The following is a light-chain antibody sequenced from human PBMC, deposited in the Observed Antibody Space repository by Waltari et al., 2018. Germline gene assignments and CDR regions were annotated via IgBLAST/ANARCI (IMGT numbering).Light chain of an antibody. CDR1: SGDVGGYNY. CDR3: ASYTNSDSEV. CDR2: DVR. Sequence: QSALTQPASVSGSPGQSITISCTGTSGDVGGYNYVSWFQQHPGKVPKLLISDVRHRPAGVSDRFSGSKSGNTASLTISGLQAEDEASYYCASYTNSDSEVFGGGTKVTVL. V-gene: IGLV2-14*01. J-gene: IGLJ3*02.